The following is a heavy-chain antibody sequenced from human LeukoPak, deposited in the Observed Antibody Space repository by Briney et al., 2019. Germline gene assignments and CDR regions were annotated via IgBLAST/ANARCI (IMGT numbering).Heavy chain of an antibody. J-gene: IGHJ2*01. CDR3: ARGSYGDYGFKHWYFDL. V-gene: IGHV4-34*01. CDR2: INQSGSI. Sequence: SETLSLTCAVYGGSFSGYYWNWIRQPPEKGLEWIGEINQSGSINNNPALKSRVTMSVDTSKNQFSLKLSSVTAADTAVYSCARGSYGDYGFKHWYFDLWGRGTLVTVSS. D-gene: IGHD4-17*01. CDR1: GGSFSGYY.